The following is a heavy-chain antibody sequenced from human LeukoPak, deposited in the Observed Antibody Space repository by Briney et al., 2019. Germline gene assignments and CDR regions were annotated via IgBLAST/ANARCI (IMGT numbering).Heavy chain of an antibody. D-gene: IGHD4-11*01. Sequence: PGGSLSLSCAASGFTFSSYAMSWVRQAPGKGLEWVSAISGSGGSTYYADSVKGRFTISRDNSKNTLYLQMNSLRAEDTAVYYCAKGPTVTRNYYFDYWGQGTLVTVSS. J-gene: IGHJ4*02. CDR1: GFTFSSYA. V-gene: IGHV3-23*01. CDR3: AKGPTVTRNYYFDY. CDR2: ISGSGGST.